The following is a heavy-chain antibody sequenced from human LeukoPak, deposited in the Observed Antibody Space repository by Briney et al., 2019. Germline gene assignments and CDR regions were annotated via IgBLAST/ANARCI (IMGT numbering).Heavy chain of an antibody. V-gene: IGHV3-21*01. D-gene: IGHD4-17*01. Sequence: GGSLRLSCAASGFTFSSYSMNWVRQAPGKGLEWVSSISSSSSYIYYADSVKGRFIISRDNAKNSLYLQMNSLRAEDTAVYYCARVVYGDYSYFQHWGQGTLVTVSS. CDR3: ARVVYGDYSYFQH. CDR1: GFTFSSYS. J-gene: IGHJ1*01. CDR2: ISSSSSYI.